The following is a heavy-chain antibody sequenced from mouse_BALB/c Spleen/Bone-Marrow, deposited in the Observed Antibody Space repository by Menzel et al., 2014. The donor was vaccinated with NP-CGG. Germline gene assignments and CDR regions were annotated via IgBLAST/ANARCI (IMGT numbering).Heavy chain of an antibody. D-gene: IGHD4-1*01. CDR3: ARTGTYYAMDY. J-gene: IGHJ4*01. Sequence: VKLVESGPGLVAPSQSLSITCTVSGFSLXSYGIHWVRQPPGKGLEWLVVIWSDGSTTYNSSLKSRLNIRKDNSKSQVFLKVSSLQTDDTAMYYCARTGTYYAMDYWGQGTSVTVSS. CDR1: GFSLXSYG. CDR2: IWSDGST. V-gene: IGHV2-6*02.